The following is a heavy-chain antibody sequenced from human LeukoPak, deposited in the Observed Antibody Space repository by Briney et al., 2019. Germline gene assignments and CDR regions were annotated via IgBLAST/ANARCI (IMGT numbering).Heavy chain of an antibody. CDR1: GFTFSSYA. CDR2: ISGSGGST. J-gene: IGHJ4*02. V-gene: IGHV3-23*01. CDR3: AKIRYGESEPFDS. D-gene: IGHD3-10*01. Sequence: GGSLRLSCAASGFTFSSYAMSWVRLAPGKGLEWVSGISGSGGSTFYADSVKGQFTISRDNSKNTLYLQMKSLRAEDTAVYYCAKIRYGESEPFDSWGQGTLVTVSS.